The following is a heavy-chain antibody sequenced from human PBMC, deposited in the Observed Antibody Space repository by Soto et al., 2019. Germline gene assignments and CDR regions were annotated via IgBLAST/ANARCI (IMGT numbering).Heavy chain of an antibody. V-gene: IGHV4-39*01. CDR2: IYYSGST. CDR1: GGSISSSSYY. D-gene: IGHD6-13*01. Sequence: SETLSLTCTVSGGSISSSSYYWGWIRQPPGKGLEWIGSIYYSGSTYYNPSLKSRITISVDTSRNQFSLKLSSVTAADTAVYYCARQQQLVDYWGQGTLVTVSS. CDR3: ARQQQLVDY. J-gene: IGHJ4*02.